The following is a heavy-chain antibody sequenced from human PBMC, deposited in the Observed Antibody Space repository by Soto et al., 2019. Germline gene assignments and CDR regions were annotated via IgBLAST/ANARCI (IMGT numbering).Heavy chain of an antibody. Sequence: VXLQESGPGLVKPSQTLSLTCTVSGGSISSSGSYWSWIRQHPGKGLEWIGYISYSGSTVYNPSLESRVTISLDTSKNQFSLNLNSVTAADTAVYYCARAAANIDYWGQGTLVTVSS. CDR3: ARAAANIDY. J-gene: IGHJ4*02. V-gene: IGHV4-31*03. CDR1: GGSISSSGSY. CDR2: ISYSGST. D-gene: IGHD2-2*01.